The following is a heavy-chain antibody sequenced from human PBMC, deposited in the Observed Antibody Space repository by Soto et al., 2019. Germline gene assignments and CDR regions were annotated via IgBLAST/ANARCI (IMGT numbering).Heavy chain of an antibody. V-gene: IGHV4-30-2*01. D-gene: IGHD3-10*01. CDR1: GGSISRGDFS. Sequence: SETLSLTCVVSGGSISRGDFSWTWIRQPPGKGLEWLGYIYRSGSTYYNPSLKSPVSISLDKSKNQFSLNLTSVTAADTAVSYWARGKTNYFFDLWGQGHLVTVSS. J-gene: IGHJ4*02. CDR3: ARGKTNYFFDL. CDR2: IYRSGST.